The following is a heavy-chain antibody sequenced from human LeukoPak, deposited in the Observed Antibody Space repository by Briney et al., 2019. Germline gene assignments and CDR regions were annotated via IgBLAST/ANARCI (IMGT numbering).Heavy chain of an antibody. CDR2: INHSGST. J-gene: IGHJ4*02. Sequence: SETLSLTCAVYGGSFSGYYWSWIRQPPGKGLEWIGEINHSGSTNYNPSLKSRVTISVDTSKNQFSLKLSSVTAADTAVYYCAREFSSGWYAERSYYFDYWGQGTLVTVSS. CDR1: GGSFSGYY. CDR3: AREFSSGWYAERSYYFDY. D-gene: IGHD6-19*01. V-gene: IGHV4-34*01.